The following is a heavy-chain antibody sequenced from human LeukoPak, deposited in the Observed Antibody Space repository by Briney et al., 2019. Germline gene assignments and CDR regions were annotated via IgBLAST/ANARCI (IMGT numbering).Heavy chain of an antibody. CDR1: GVSISSTSYY. Sequence: SETLSLTCTVSGVSISSTSYYWGWIRQPPGKGLEWIGSIYYSGTTCYNPSLEGRVTISVDTSKNQFSLKLRSVTAADTAVYYCARAGGYYYYYGMDVWGQGTTVTVSS. J-gene: IGHJ6*02. D-gene: IGHD1-1*01. CDR2: IYYSGTT. CDR3: ARAGGYYYYYGMDV. V-gene: IGHV4-39*01.